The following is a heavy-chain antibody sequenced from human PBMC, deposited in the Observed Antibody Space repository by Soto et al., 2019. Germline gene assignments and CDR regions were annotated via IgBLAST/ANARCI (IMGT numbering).Heavy chain of an antibody. D-gene: IGHD3-10*01. CDR2: ITSTGGGT. CDR3: AKTYYGSGSSRAFDV. CDR1: GFTFSSYA. Sequence: EVQSLESGGGLVQPGGSLRLSCAASGFTFSSYAMSWVRQAPGKGLEWVSGITSTGGGTYYTDSVKGRFTVSRDNSKNTLDLQMNSLRAEDTAVYYCAKTYYGSGSSRAFDVWGQGTMVTVSS. V-gene: IGHV3-23*01. J-gene: IGHJ3*01.